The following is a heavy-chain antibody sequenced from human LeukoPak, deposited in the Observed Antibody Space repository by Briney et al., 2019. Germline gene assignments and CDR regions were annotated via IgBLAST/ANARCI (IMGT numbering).Heavy chain of an antibody. CDR1: GFTFSSYE. J-gene: IGHJ4*02. D-gene: IGHD6-19*01. V-gene: IGHV3-48*03. CDR3: ARDLAVAGKGPGDY. Sequence: GVSERLSCAASGFTFSSYEMNWVRQAPGKGLEWVSYISSSGSTIYYADSVKGRFTISRDNAKNSLYLQMNSLRAEDTAVYYCARDLAVAGKGPGDYWGQGTLVTVSS. CDR2: ISSSGSTI.